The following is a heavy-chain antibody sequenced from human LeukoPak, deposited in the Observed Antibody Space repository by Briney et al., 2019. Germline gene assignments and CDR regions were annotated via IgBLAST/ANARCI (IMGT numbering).Heavy chain of an antibody. J-gene: IGHJ4*02. CDR3: TRRYGGHSGWAGYHDS. V-gene: IGHV3-64*01. CDR1: GFSFSAYI. CDR2: IRSDGSST. D-gene: IGHD6-19*01. Sequence: GGSLRLSCVASGFSFSAYIMHWVRQAPGKGLEYVSAIRSDGSSTFYPNSVKGRFTISRDNSKSTLYLQMGSLRAEGTAVYYCTRRYGGHSGWAGYHDSWGQGTLVTVSS.